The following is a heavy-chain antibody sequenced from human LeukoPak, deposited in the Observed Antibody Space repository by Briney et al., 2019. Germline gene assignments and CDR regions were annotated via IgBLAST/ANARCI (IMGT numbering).Heavy chain of an antibody. CDR1: GYSISSGYY. Sequence: SETLSLTCTVSGYSISSGYYWGWIRQPPGKGLEWIGSIYYSGSTYYNPSLKSRVTISVDTSKNQFSLKLSSVTAADTAVYYCARASGSYGESTGKGYYFDYWGQGTLVTVSS. V-gene: IGHV4-38-2*02. CDR3: ARASGSYGESTGKGYYFDY. J-gene: IGHJ4*02. CDR2: IYYSGST. D-gene: IGHD1-26*01.